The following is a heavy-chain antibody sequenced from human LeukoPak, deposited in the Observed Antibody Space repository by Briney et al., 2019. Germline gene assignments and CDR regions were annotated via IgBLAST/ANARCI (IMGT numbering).Heavy chain of an antibody. D-gene: IGHD3-3*01. Sequence: PSETLSLTCTVSGGSISSYYWSWIRQPPGKGLEWIGYIYYGGSTSYNPSLKSRVTISVDTSKNQFSLKLSSVTAADTAVYYCARGYYDFWSGYYIYYGMDVWGQGTTVTVFS. CDR1: GGSISSYY. V-gene: IGHV4-59*01. J-gene: IGHJ6*02. CDR3: ARGYYDFWSGYYIYYGMDV. CDR2: IYYGGST.